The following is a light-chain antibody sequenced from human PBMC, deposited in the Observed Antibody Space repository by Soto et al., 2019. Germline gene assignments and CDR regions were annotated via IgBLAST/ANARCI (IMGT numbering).Light chain of an antibody. Sequence: DLQMTQSPATLSASLGDSVTLTSRASQTISSWLAWYQQKPGKAPKLLIYKASTLKSGVPSRFSGSGYGTEVNLTISSLQTDDFATYYCQHYNSYSEAFGQGTKVDIK. J-gene: IGKJ1*01. V-gene: IGKV1-5*03. CDR2: KAS. CDR3: QHYNSYSEA. CDR1: QTISSW.